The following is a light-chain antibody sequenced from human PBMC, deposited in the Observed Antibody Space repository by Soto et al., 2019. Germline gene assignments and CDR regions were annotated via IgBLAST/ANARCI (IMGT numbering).Light chain of an antibody. V-gene: IGLV1-36*01. CDR2: YDD. CDR3: AVWDDSLNGRV. J-gene: IGLJ3*02. CDR1: SSNIGNNA. Sequence: QSVLTQPPSVSEAPRQRVTISCSGSSSNIGNNAVNWYQQLPGKAPKLLIYYDDLLPSGVSDRFSGSKSGTSASLAISGLQSEDEADYYFAVWDDSLNGRVFGGGTKVTVL.